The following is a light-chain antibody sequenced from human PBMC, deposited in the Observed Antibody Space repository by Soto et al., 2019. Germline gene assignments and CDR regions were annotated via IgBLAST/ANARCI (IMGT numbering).Light chain of an antibody. V-gene: IGKV1-5*01. CDR2: DAS. J-gene: IGKJ5*01. Sequence: DIQMTQSPSTLSASVGDRVTITCRASQSISSWLAWYQQKPGKAPKLLIYDASSLESGGPARFSGSGSGTDFTLTISSLEPEDFAVYYCQQRNYWQVTFGHGTRLEIK. CDR1: QSISSW. CDR3: QQRNYWQVT.